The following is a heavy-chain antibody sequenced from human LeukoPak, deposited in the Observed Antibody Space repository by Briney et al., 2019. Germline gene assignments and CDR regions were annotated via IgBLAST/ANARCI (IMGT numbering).Heavy chain of an antibody. CDR1: GGTFSSYA. D-gene: IGHD5-12*01. Sequence: ASVKVSCKASGGTFSSYAISWVRQAPGQGLEWMGGIIPIFGTANYAQKFQGRVTITADKSTSTAYMELSSLRSEDTAVYYCARDRGYDMAHWYFDLWGRGTLVTVSS. CDR3: ARDRGYDMAHWYFDL. J-gene: IGHJ2*01. CDR2: IIPIFGTA. V-gene: IGHV1-69*06.